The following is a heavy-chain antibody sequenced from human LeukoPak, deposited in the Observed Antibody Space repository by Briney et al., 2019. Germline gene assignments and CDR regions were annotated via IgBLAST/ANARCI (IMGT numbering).Heavy chain of an antibody. CDR3: ARGGTLEYFQH. Sequence: GGSLRLSCAASGFTFSSYEMNWVRQAPGEGLEWVSYISSSGRMIHYADSVKGRFTISRDNAKNTLYLQMNSLRADDTAVYYCARGGTLEYFQHWGQGTLVTVSS. CDR2: ISSSGRMI. J-gene: IGHJ1*01. CDR1: GFTFSSYE. V-gene: IGHV3-48*03.